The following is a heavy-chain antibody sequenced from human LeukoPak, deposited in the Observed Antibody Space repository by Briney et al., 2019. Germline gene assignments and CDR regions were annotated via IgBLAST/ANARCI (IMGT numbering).Heavy chain of an antibody. CDR1: GDTFTSYD. J-gene: IGHJ3*02. CDR3: ARVGIAKPSFDI. CDR2: MNPNSGNT. Sequence: ASVKVSCKASGDTFTSYDINWVRQATGQGLEWMGWMNPNSGNTGYAQKFQGRVTMTRNTSISTAYMELSSLRSEDTAVYYCARVGIAKPSFDIWGQGTMATVSS. V-gene: IGHV1-8*01. D-gene: IGHD7-27*01.